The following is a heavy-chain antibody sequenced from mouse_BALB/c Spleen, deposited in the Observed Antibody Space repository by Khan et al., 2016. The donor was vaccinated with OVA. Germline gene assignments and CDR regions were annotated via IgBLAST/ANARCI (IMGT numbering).Heavy chain of an antibody. CDR1: GFSLTNYG. CDR2: IWSGGST. D-gene: IGHD1-1*01. V-gene: IGHV2-4-1*01. J-gene: IGHJ3*01. Sequence: QVQLKQSGPGLVQPSQSLSITCTVSGFSLTNYGVHWVRQSPGKGLEWLGVIWSGGSTDYNAAFISRLTISKDNSKSRVFCNMNGLQPADTAIYSCAENQEGYSGSSAGFAYWGRGTLVTVSA. CDR3: AENQEGYSGSSAGFAY.